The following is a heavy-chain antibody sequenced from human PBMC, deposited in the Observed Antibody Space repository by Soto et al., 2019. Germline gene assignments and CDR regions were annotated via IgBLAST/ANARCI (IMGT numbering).Heavy chain of an antibody. J-gene: IGHJ6*02. CDR1: GGTFSSYA. CDR3: ARRDIVVVVAATSYYYGMDV. D-gene: IGHD2-15*01. Sequence: SVKVSCKASGGTFSSYAISWVRQAPGQGLEWMGGIIPIFGTANYAQKFQGRVTITADESTSTAYMELSSLRSEDTAVYYCARRDIVVVVAATSYYYGMDVWGQGTTVTV. CDR2: IIPIFGTA. V-gene: IGHV1-69*13.